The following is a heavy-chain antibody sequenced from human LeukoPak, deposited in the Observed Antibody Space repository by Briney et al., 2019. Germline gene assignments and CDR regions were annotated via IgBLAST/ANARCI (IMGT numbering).Heavy chain of an antibody. V-gene: IGHV3-7*05. D-gene: IGHD4-17*01. CDR3: ARDPTVTNFHDAFDI. CDR2: IKQDGSQK. CDR1: GFTFSSYW. Sequence: PGGSLRLSCAASGFTFSSYWMSWVRQAPGKGREWVATIKQDGSQKEYVDFVKGRFTISRDNAKNSLYLQMNSLRAEDTAVYYCARDPTVTNFHDAFDIWGQGTMVTVSS. J-gene: IGHJ3*02.